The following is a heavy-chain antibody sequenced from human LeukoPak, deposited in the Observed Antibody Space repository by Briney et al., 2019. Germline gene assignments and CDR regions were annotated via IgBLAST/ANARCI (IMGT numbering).Heavy chain of an antibody. CDR2: IIPIFGTA. V-gene: IGHV1-69*01. Sequence: ASVKVSCKASGGTFSSYAISWVRQAPGQGLEWMGGIIPIFGTANYAQKFQGRVTITADESTSTAYMELSSLRSEDTAAYYCARGDCYNQIDYWGQGTLVTVSS. D-gene: IGHD5-24*01. CDR1: GGTFSSYA. CDR3: ARGDCYNQIDY. J-gene: IGHJ4*02.